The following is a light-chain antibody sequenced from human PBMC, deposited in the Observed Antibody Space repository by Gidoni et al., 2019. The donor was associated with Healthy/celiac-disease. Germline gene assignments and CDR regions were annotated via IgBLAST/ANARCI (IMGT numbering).Light chain of an antibody. J-gene: IGKJ2*01. Sequence: ASQSVSSSYLAWYQQKPGQAPRLLLYGASSRATGIPDRFSGSGSGTDFTLTISRLEPEDFAVYYCQQYGSSPGTFGQGTKLEIK. CDR1: QSVSSSY. CDR3: QQYGSSPGT. CDR2: GAS. V-gene: IGKV3-20*01.